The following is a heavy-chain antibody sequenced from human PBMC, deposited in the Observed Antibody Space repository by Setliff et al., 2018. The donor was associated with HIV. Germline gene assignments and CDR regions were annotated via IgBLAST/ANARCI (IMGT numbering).Heavy chain of an antibody. CDR1: GYRFTNYW. CDR3: GRSGKSGELYAY. Sequence: GESLKISCKGSGYRFTNYWIGWVRQMPGKGLEWMGIIYPIDSDTKYSPSFWGRVTISVDKSLNTAYLHWNSLKPADTAMYFCGRSGKSGELYAYWGQGTLVTVSS. V-gene: IGHV5-51*01. CDR2: IYPIDSDT. J-gene: IGHJ4*02. D-gene: IGHD2-8*01.